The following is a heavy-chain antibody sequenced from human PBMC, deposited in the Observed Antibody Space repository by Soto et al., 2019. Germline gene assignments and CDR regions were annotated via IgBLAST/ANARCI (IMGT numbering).Heavy chain of an antibody. J-gene: IGHJ2*01. V-gene: IGHV3-73*01. D-gene: IGHD2-21*01. Sequence: EVQLVESGGGLVQPAGSLKLSCAASGFTFSGSAMHWVRQASGKGREWVGRIRSKADSYATGYAASVKGTFTISRDESKNTAYLQINSLKIEDTAVYYCTRHGPSVDGYFDLWGRGTLVTVSS. CDR2: IRSKADSYAT. CDR3: TRHGPSVDGYFDL. CDR1: GFTFSGSA.